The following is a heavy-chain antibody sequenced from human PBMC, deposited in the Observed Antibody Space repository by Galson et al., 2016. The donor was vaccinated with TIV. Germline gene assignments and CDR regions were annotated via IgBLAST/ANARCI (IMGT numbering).Heavy chain of an antibody. D-gene: IGHD5-18*01. CDR3: AKCRNTAMDTYYYYYGLDV. CDR2: IIPLFGEA. Sequence: SVKVSCKASGDTFSSFVISWVRQAPGQGLEWMGGIIPLFGEAHYAQKFQGRVTISADESTSTVYRELSGLRSGDTAMYYCAKCRNTAMDTYYYYYGLDVWGQGTTVTVSS. J-gene: IGHJ6*02. V-gene: IGHV1-69*13. CDR1: GDTFSSFV.